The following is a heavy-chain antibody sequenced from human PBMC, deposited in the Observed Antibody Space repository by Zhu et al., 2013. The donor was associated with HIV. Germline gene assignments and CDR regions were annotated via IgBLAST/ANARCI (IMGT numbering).Heavy chain of an antibody. Sequence: QVQLVQSGAEVKKPGASLKVSCKASGYTFTGYYMHWVRQAPGQGLEWMGWINPNSGGTNYGQKFQGRVTMTRDTSFSTACMELSRLRSDDTAVYFCAREYRDYYLDVWGKGTTVTVSS. V-gene: IGHV1-2*02. CDR2: INPNSGGT. CDR3: AREYRDYYLDV. J-gene: IGHJ6*03. D-gene: IGHD2-2*02. CDR1: GYTFTGYY.